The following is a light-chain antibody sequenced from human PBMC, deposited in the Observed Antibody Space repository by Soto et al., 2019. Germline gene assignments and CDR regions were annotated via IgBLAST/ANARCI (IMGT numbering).Light chain of an antibody. CDR1: QRVSGSS. V-gene: IGKV3-20*01. CDR3: QQYGNSPS. J-gene: IGKJ2*01. Sequence: VLTQSPGTLSLSPGDRATLSCRASQRVSGSSLAWYQQKPGQAPRLLIYSASSRATGVPDRFSGNGSGADFTLTISRLEPEDFAVYHCQQYGNSPSFGQGTKLEI. CDR2: SAS.